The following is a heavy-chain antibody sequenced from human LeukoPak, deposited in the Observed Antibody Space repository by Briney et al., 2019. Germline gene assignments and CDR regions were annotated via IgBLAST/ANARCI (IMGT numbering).Heavy chain of an antibody. CDR3: AKDDIYYYMDV. J-gene: IGHJ6*03. CDR1: RFTFSSYS. CDR2: ISYDGSNK. Sequence: PGGSLRLSCAASRFTFSSYSMNWVRQAPGKGLEWVAVISYDGSNKYYADSMKGRFTISRDNSKNTLYLQMNSLRAEDTAVYYCAKDDIYYYMDVWGKGTTVTISS. V-gene: IGHV3-30*18.